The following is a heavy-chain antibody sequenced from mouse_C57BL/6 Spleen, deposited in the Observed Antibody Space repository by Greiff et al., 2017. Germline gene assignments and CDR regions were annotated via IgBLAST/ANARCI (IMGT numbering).Heavy chain of an antibody. CDR2: FYPGSGSI. CDR3: ARHIYYSNYEDAMDY. CDR1: GYTFTEYT. D-gene: IGHD2-5*01. J-gene: IGHJ4*01. Sequence: QVQLKESGAELVKPGASVKLSCKASGYTFTEYTIHWVKQRSGQGLEWIGWFYPGSGSIKYNEKFKDKATLTADKSSSTVYMELSRVTSEDSAVYFWARHIYYSNYEDAMDYWGQGTSVTVSS. V-gene: IGHV1-62-2*01.